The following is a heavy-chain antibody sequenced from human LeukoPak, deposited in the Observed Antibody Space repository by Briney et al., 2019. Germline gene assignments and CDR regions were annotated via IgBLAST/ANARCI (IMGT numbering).Heavy chain of an antibody. J-gene: IGHJ3*02. CDR2: VTSASKEI. Sequence: SLSRPAFSFIVSGGEVNNHGQVPGKELNWVSSVTSASKEIYNTHSGTRRETISRENAKSSLSLQMNSLRAEDTAVYYCSREGVGDNDDAFDIWGHGT. V-gene: IGHV3-21*01. CDR1: SFIVSGGE. D-gene: IGHD1-26*01. CDR3: SREGVGDNDDAFDI.